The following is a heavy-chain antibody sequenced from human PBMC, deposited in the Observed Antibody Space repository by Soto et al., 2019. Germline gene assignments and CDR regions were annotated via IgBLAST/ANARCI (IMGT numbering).Heavy chain of an antibody. J-gene: IGHJ4*02. CDR1: GFTFTNYA. D-gene: IGHD3-22*01. V-gene: IGHV3-23*01. Sequence: EVQLLESGGGLVQPGGSPRLSCAASGFTFTNYAMGWVRQAPGKGLEWVSSIDGSGGRQFYADSVRGRFTISRDNSENILYLQMNSLRADDTAVYYCAKALQTYYESRDHVSPFDSWGKGILVTVSS. CDR2: IDGSGGRQ. CDR3: AKALQTYYESRDHVSPFDS.